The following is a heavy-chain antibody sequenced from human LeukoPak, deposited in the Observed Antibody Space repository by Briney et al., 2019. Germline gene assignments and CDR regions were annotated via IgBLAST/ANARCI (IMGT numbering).Heavy chain of an antibody. J-gene: IGHJ3*02. CDR2: IGSGGGSI. CDR1: GFTFSNYE. D-gene: IGHD4-17*01. Sequence: GGSLRLSCAASGFTFSNYEMNWVRQAPGKGLEWVSYIGSGGGSIYYADSVRGRFTSSRDNAKKSLFLQMNSLRVEDTAVYYCARDDYGGTFDAFDIWGQGAMVTVSP. CDR3: ARDDYGGTFDAFDI. V-gene: IGHV3-48*03.